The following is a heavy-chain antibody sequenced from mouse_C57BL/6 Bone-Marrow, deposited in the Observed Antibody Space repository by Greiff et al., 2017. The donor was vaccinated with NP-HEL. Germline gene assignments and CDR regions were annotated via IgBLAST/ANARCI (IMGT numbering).Heavy chain of an antibody. CDR2: IDPENGDT. V-gene: IGHV14-4*01. CDR3: TETLITTVAYWYFDV. CDR1: GFNIKDDY. D-gene: IGHD1-1*01. J-gene: IGHJ1*03. Sequence: EVQLQQSGAELVRPGASVKLSCTASGFNIKDDYMHWVKQRPEQGLEWIGWIDPENGDTEYASKFQGKATLTADTSSNTASLQLSRLTSEDTAVYYCTETLITTVAYWYFDVWGTGTTVTVSS.